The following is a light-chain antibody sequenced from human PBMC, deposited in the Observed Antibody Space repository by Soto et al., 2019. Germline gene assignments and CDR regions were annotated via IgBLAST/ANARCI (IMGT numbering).Light chain of an antibody. V-gene: IGKV3-15*01. CDR3: QQYDSSPQT. Sequence: IVITQSPATLSVSPGERATLSFRASQSVSSNFAWYQQKPLQSPSLLIYGASTRATGIPARFSGSGSGTEFTLPISNLQPEDVAAYYCQQYDSSPQTFGQGTKVDIK. CDR1: QSVSSN. CDR2: GAS. J-gene: IGKJ1*01.